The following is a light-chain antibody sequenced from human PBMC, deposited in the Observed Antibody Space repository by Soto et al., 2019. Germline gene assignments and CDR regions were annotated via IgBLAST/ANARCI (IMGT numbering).Light chain of an antibody. Sequence: DIQMTQSPSTLSTSVGDRVTITCRASQSIDNWLAWYQHKPGKAPNLLIYKASTLESGVPSRFSGSGSGTEFTLTISSLQPDDFATYYCHQYDNYSWTFGQGTKVEI. CDR1: QSIDNW. CDR3: HQYDNYSWT. J-gene: IGKJ1*01. CDR2: KAS. V-gene: IGKV1-5*03.